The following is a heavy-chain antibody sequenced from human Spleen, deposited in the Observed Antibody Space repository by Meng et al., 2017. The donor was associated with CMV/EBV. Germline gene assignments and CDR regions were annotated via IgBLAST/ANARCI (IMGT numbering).Heavy chain of an antibody. V-gene: IGHV3-30-3*02. J-gene: IGHJ4*02. CDR1: GFTFDSSA. CDR2: ISFDGSNK. CDR3: AKSLLPGYITSIPGF. D-gene: IGHD5-12*01. Sequence: SGFTFDSSAMHWVRQTPDKGLQWVAVISFDGSNKDNADSVKGRFTISRDNSKNTVYLQMNSLRAEDTAVYYCAKSLLPGYITSIPGFWGQGTLVTVSS.